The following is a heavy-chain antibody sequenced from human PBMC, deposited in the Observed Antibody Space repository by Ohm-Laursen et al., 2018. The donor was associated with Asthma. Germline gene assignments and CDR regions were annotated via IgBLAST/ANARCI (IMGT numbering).Heavy chain of an antibody. CDR1: GFTFSDYY. CDR2: ISGSSSYT. J-gene: IGHJ6*02. Sequence: SLRLSCSASGFTFSDYYMSWIRQAPGKGLEWVSYISGSSSYTNYADSVKGRFTISRDNAKNSLYLQMNNLRAEDAAIYYCAREWGGMDVWGQGTTVTVSS. D-gene: IGHD3-16*01. CDR3: AREWGGMDV. V-gene: IGHV3-11*06.